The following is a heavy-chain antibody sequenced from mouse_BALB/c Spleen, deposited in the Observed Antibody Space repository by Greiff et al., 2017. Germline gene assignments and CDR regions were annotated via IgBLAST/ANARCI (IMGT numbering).Heavy chain of an antibody. CDR1: GYTFTSYW. CDR3: ARGTPYYYGSSYFDY. J-gene: IGHJ2*01. CDR2: IYPGDGDT. D-gene: IGHD1-1*01. V-gene: IGHV1-87*01. Sequence: VQLQQSGAELARPGASVKLSCKASGYTFTSYWMQWVKQRPGQGLEWIGAIYPGDGDTRYTQKFKGKATLTADKSSSTAYMQLSSLASEDSAVYYCARGTPYYYGSSYFDYWGQGTTLTVSS.